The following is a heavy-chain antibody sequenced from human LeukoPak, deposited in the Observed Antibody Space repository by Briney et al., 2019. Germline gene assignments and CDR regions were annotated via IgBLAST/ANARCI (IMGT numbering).Heavy chain of an antibody. Sequence: GGSLRLSCAASRFTFSSYGMHWVRQAPGKGLEWVAVISYDGSKTYYADSVKGRFTISRDNSKNTLYLQMNSQRAEDTAVYYCAKVGDYFMPDYWGQGTLVTVSS. V-gene: IGHV3-30*18. CDR1: RFTFSSYG. CDR3: AKVGDYFMPDY. CDR2: ISYDGSKT. D-gene: IGHD3-10*01. J-gene: IGHJ4*02.